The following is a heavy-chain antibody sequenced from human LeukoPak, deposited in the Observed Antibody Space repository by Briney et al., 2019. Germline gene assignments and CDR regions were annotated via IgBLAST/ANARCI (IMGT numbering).Heavy chain of an antibody. CDR2: XSSSSSYI. J-gene: IGHJ6*02. CDR3: ARAVGCSSTSCYYYYGMDV. D-gene: IGHD2-2*01. CDR1: GFTFSSYS. Sequence: GGSLRLSCAASGFTFSSYSMNWVRQAPGKGLEXXXXXSSSSSYIYYADSVKGRFTISRDNAKNSLYLQMNSLRAEDTAVYYCARAVGCSSTSCYYYYGMDVWGQGTTVTVSS. V-gene: IGHV3-21*01.